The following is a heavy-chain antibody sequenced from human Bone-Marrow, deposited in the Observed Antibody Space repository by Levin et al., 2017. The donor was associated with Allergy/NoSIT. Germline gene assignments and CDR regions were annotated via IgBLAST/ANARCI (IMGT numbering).Heavy chain of an antibody. CDR2: ISSRGSII. J-gene: IGHJ5*02. CDR1: GFTFSDYY. V-gene: IGHV3-11*01. CDR3: ARDVMVETSNWYDP. D-gene: IGHD4/OR15-4a*01. Sequence: TGGSLRLSCAASGFTFSDYYMSWIRQAPGKGLEWISYISSRGSIIHYADSVKGRFTISRDNTKNSLYLQMNGLRVEDTAVYYCARDVMVETSNWYDPWGQGTLVTVSS.